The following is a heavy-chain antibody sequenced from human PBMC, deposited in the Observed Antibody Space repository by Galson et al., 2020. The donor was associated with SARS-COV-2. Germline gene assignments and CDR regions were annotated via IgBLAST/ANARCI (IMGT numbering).Heavy chain of an antibody. D-gene: IGHD3-22*01. CDR1: GFTFSSYG. Sequence: QLGESLKISCAASGFTFSSYGMHWVRQAPGKGLEWVAVIWYDGSNKYYAASVKGRFTISRDNSKNTLYLQMNSLRAEDTAVYYCARDWYYYDSSGYYFPNYYYYGMDVWGQGTTVTVSS. CDR3: ARDWYYYDSSGYYFPNYYYYGMDV. CDR2: IWYDGSNK. J-gene: IGHJ6*02. V-gene: IGHV3-33*01.